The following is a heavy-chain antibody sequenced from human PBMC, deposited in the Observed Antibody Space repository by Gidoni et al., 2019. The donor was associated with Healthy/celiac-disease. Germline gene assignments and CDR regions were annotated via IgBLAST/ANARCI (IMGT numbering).Heavy chain of an antibody. D-gene: IGHD3-10*01. CDR3: ARWGGGIWGYSQTPFYYYGMDV. Sequence: EVQLVESGGGLVQPGGSLRLSCAASGFTFSSYWMSWVRQAPGKGLEWVANIKQDGSEKYYVDSVKGRFTISRDNAKNSLYLQMNSLRAEDTAVYYCARWGGGIWGYSQTPFYYYGMDVWGQGTTVTVSS. CDR2: IKQDGSEK. V-gene: IGHV3-7*01. CDR1: GFTFSSYW. J-gene: IGHJ6*02.